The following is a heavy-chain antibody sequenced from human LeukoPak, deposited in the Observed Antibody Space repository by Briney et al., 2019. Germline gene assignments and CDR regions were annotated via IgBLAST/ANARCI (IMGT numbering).Heavy chain of an antibody. V-gene: IGHV4-39*07. Sequence: SETLSLTCTVSGGSISSSSYYWGWIRQPPGKGLEWIGSIYYSGSTYYNPSLKSRVTISVDTSRNQFSLKLSSVTAADTAVYYCARVGENEKLLAVAGTDAFDIWGQGTMVTVSS. CDR1: GGSISSSSYY. CDR2: IYYSGST. D-gene: IGHD6-19*01. CDR3: ARVGENEKLLAVAGTDAFDI. J-gene: IGHJ3*02.